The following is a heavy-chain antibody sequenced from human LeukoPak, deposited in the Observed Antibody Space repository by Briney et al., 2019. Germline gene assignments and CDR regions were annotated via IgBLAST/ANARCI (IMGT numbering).Heavy chain of an antibody. J-gene: IGHJ4*02. Sequence: ASVKVSCKASGYTFTGYYMHWVRQAPGQGLEWMGWINPNSGGTNYAQKFQGWVTMTRDTSISTAYMELSRLRPDDTAVYYCARDSSSSWRRGLDYWGQGTLVTVSS. V-gene: IGHV1-2*04. CDR2: INPNSGGT. CDR3: ARDSSSSWRRGLDY. CDR1: GYTFTGYY. D-gene: IGHD6-13*01.